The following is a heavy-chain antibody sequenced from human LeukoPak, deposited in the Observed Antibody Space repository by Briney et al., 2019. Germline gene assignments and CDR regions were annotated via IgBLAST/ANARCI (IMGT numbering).Heavy chain of an antibody. D-gene: IGHD3-16*01. J-gene: IGHJ6*02. CDR2: MNPNSGNT. V-gene: IGHV1-8*01. CDR3: ARVGELRMYV. Sequence: ASVRVSCKASGYTFTSYDINWVRQAPGQGLEWMGWMNPNSGNTDYAQKFQGRVTMTRNTSISTAYMELSSLRSEDTAVYYCARVGELRMYVWGQGTTVTVSS. CDR1: GYTFTSYD.